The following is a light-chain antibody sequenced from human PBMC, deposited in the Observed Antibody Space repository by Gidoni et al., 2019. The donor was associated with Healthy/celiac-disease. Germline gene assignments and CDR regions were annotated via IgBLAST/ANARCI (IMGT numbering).Light chain of an antibody. Sequence: DIQMTQSPSTLSASVGDRVTITCRASQSISSWLAWYQQKPGKAPKLLIYDASSLESGVPSRFSGSGSGTEFTLTISCLQPDDFASYYCQQYNSYWTFGQXTKVEIK. CDR2: DAS. J-gene: IGKJ1*01. V-gene: IGKV1-5*01. CDR1: QSISSW. CDR3: QQYNSYWT.